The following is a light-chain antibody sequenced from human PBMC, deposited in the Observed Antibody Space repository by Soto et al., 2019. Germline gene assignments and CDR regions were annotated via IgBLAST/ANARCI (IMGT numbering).Light chain of an antibody. V-gene: IGKV1-5*01. CDR1: QSITTW. CDR3: QQFNSYSRT. Sequence: DIQMTQSPSTVSASVGDSVTITCRASQSITTWLAWYQQRPGKAPKLLIYDVSSLQSGVPSRFSGSGSGTEFTLTISSLQPDDFATYYCQQFNSYSRTFGQGTKVEIK. J-gene: IGKJ1*01. CDR2: DVS.